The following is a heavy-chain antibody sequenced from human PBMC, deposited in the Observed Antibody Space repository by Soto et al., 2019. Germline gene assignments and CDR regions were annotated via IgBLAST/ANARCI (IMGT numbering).Heavy chain of an antibody. Sequence: ASVKVSCKASGYTFTSYYIHWVRQAPGQGLEWMGIINPSGGSTSYAQKLQGRVTMTRDTSTSTVYMELSSLRSEDTAVYYCARVASSSAYYYYYGMDVWGQGPTLTVYS. CDR3: ARVASSSAYYYYYGMDV. D-gene: IGHD6-19*01. J-gene: IGHJ6*02. V-gene: IGHV1-46*01. CDR1: GYTFTSYY. CDR2: INPSGGST.